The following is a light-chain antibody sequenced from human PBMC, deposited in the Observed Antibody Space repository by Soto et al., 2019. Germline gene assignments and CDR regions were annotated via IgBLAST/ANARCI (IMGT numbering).Light chain of an antibody. V-gene: IGLV7-46*01. Sequence: QAVVTQEPSLNVSPGGTVTLTCGSSTGAVTSGHYPYWFQQKPGQAPRTLIYDTSNKHSWTPARFSGSLLGGKAALTLSGAQPEDEAEYYWLLSYSGARLRVFGGGTTLTVL. J-gene: IGLJ2*01. CDR3: LLSYSGARLRV. CDR1: TGAVTSGHY. CDR2: DTS.